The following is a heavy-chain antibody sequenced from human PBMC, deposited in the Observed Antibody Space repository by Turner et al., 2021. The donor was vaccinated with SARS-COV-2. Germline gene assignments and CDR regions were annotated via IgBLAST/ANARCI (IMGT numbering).Heavy chain of an antibody. Sequence: GGSLRRPCVASGFTFSTYSMNCVRQAPGKGLELVSYIDSSSSTIYYADSVKGRFTNSSDNAKNSLYLQMNRLRADDSAVYYCASPFDYWGQGTLVTVSS. V-gene: IGHV3-48*01. J-gene: IGHJ4*02. CDR2: IDSSSSTI. CDR1: GFTFSTYS. CDR3: ASPFDY.